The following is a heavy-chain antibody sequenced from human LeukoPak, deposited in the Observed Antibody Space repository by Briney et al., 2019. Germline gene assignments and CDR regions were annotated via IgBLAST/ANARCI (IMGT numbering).Heavy chain of an antibody. CDR3: ARVDGMSGYELYYYYGMDV. CDR2: ISAYNGNT. CDR1: GYTFTSYG. Sequence: ASVKVSCKASGYTFTSYGISWVRQAPGQGLEWMGWISAYNGNTNYAQKLQGRVTMTTDTSTSTAYMELRSLRSDDTAVYYCARVDGMSGYELYYYYGMDVWGQGTTVTVSS. V-gene: IGHV1-18*01. J-gene: IGHJ6*02. D-gene: IGHD5-12*01.